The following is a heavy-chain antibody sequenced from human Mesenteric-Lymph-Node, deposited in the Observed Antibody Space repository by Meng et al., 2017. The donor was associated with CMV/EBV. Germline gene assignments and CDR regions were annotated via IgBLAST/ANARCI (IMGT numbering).Heavy chain of an antibody. CDR3: ARKWKSAYYFDY. V-gene: IGHV4-61*01. Sequence: GSLRLSCTVSGGSVSSGSYYWSWIRQPPGKGLEWIGYIYYSGSTNYNPSLKSRVTISVDRSKNQFSLKLSSVTAADTAVYYCARKWKSAYYFDYWGQGTLVTVSS. D-gene: IGHD1-1*01. CDR2: IYYSGST. J-gene: IGHJ4*02. CDR1: GGSVSSGSYY.